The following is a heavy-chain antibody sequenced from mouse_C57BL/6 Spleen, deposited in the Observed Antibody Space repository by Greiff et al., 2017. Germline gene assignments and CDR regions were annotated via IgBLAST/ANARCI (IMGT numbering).Heavy chain of an antibody. CDR2: IYPRDGST. CDR1: GYTFTSYD. D-gene: IGHD1-1*01. V-gene: IGHV1-85*01. CDR3: ARDYGSSRDFDY. Sequence: VQLQQSGPELVKPGASVKLSCKASGYTFTSYDINWVKQRPGQGLEWLGWIYPRDGSTKYNGKFKGKATLTADKSSSSAYWQLSSLTSEDSAVYFCARDYGSSRDFDYWGQGTTLTVSS. J-gene: IGHJ2*01.